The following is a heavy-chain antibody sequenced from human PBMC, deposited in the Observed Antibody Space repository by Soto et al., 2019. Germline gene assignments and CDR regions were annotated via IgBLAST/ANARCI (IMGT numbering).Heavy chain of an antibody. CDR3: ARLRGTLTNDYGRFYYSYGMDV. CDR1: GYSFTSYW. V-gene: IGHV5-51*01. CDR2: IYPGDSDT. D-gene: IGHD4-17*01. J-gene: IGHJ6*02. Sequence: PGESLKISCKGSGYSFTSYWIGWVRQMPGKGLEWMGIIYPGDSDTRYSPSFQGQVTISADKSISTAYLQWSSLKASDTAMYYCARLRGTLTNDYGRFYYSYGMDVWGQGTRVTLSS.